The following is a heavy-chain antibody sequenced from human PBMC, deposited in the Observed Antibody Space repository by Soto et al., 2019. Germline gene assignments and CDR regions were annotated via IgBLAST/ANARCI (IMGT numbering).Heavy chain of an antibody. Sequence: QVHLVESGGGVVHPGRSLRLSCASSGFTFSSYAMHWVRQAPGKGLEWVAVISYDGSNKYYADSVKGRFTISRDNSKNTLNLQMNSLRAEDTAVYYCARGEAVASTSLDYWGQGTLVKVSS. CDR1: GFTFSSYA. J-gene: IGHJ4*02. CDR2: ISYDGSNK. V-gene: IGHV3-30-3*01. CDR3: ARGEAVASTSLDY. D-gene: IGHD6-19*01.